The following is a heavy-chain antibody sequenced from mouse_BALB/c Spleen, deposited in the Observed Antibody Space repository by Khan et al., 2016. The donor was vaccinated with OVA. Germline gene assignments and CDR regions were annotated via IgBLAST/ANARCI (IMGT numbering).Heavy chain of an antibody. J-gene: IGHJ4*01. CDR3: ARQPYYHYNIMDY. CDR1: GFSLTNYG. V-gene: IGHV2-6-1*01. D-gene: IGHD2-10*01. CDR2: IWSDGST. Sequence: VKLEVSGPGLVAPSQSLSITCTISGFSLTNYGVHWVRQPPGKGLEWLVVIWSDGSTTYNSALKSRLTISKDNSKSQVFLKMNSLQTDDTAVYFCARQPYYHYNIMDYWGQGTSVTVSS.